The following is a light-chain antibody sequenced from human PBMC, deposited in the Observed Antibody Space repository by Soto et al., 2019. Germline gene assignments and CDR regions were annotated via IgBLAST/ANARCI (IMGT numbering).Light chain of an antibody. CDR3: SSYTNSNTRV. Sequence: QSVLTQPASVSGSPGQSITISCTGTNSDVGDYNYVSWYQQHPGKAPKLIIYEVSNRPSGISGRFSASKSGNTASLAISGLQAEDEADYYCSSYTNSNTRVFGTGTKVTVL. CDR2: EVS. J-gene: IGLJ1*01. CDR1: NSDVGDYNY. V-gene: IGLV2-14*01.